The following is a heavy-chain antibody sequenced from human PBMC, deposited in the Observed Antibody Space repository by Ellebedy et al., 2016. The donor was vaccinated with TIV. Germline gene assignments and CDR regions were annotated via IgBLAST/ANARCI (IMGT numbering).Heavy chain of an antibody. CDR1: GFSFSSYS. D-gene: IGHD2-2*01. CDR3: ARADLHSNVVVPAALDS. CDR2: IGSSGIKS. J-gene: IGHJ5*01. V-gene: IGHV3-21*01. Sequence: GESLKISXAASGFSFSSYSMNWVRQAPGKGLEWVASIGSSGIKSYYAESVKGRFTVSRDNAKNSVYLQMNSLRVEDTAVYYCARADLHSNVVVPAALDSWGQGTLVTVSS.